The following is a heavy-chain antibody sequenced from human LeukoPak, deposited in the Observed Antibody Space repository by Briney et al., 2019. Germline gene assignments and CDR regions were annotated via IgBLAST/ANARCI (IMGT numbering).Heavy chain of an antibody. CDR3: ARGDYDYVWGSYRPGAFDI. CDR1: GGSISSGGYS. J-gene: IGHJ3*02. CDR2: IYHSGST. Sequence: PSETLSLTCAVSGGSISSGGYSWSWIRQPPGKGLEWIVYIYHSGSTYYNPSLKSRVTIAVNRTKNQFSLKLSSVPAADTAVYYCARGDYDYVWGSYRPGAFDIWGQGSMVTVSS. D-gene: IGHD3-16*02. V-gene: IGHV4-30-2*01.